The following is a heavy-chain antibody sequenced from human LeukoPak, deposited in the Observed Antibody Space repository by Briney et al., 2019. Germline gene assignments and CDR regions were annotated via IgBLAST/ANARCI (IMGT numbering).Heavy chain of an antibody. CDR2: IYYSGST. J-gene: IGHJ4*02. Sequence: ASETLSLTCTVSVGSISSSSYYWGWFRQPPEKGLEWIGNIYYSGSTYYNPSLKSRVTISVDTSKNQFSLKLSSVTAADTAVYYCARVYGDYEDYWGQGTLVTVSS. CDR3: ARVYGDYEDY. V-gene: IGHV4-39*07. D-gene: IGHD4-17*01. CDR1: VGSISSSSYY.